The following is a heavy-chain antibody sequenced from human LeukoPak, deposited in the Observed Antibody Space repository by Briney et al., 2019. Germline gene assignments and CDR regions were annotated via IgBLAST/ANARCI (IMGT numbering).Heavy chain of an antibody. CDR3: ARVASGGAAAGNWFDP. CDR2: IYTSGST. Sequence: SSETLSLTCTVSGGSISSYYWSWIRQPAGKGLEWIGRIYTSGSTNYNPSLKSRVTMSVDTSKNQFSLKLSSVTAADTAVYYCARVASGGAAAGNWFDPWGQGALVTVSS. J-gene: IGHJ5*02. V-gene: IGHV4-4*07. CDR1: GGSISSYY. D-gene: IGHD6-13*01.